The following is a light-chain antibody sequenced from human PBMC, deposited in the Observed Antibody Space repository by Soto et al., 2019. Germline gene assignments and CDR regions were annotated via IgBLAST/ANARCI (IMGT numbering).Light chain of an antibody. J-gene: IGKJ1*01. Sequence: DIQMTQSTYTLSASVGDRVTFACRASQNIVDWLAWYQQKPGKAPRLLIYDASSLESWVPSRLSGSGSGTEFTLTISSLQSDDFATYYCQQYKSFWTFGQGTKVDIK. V-gene: IGKV1-5*01. CDR1: QNIVDW. CDR2: DAS. CDR3: QQYKSFWT.